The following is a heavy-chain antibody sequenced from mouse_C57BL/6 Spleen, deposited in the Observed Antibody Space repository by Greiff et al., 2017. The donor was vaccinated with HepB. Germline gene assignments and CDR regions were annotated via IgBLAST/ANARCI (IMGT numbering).Heavy chain of an antibody. CDR2: INPNNGGT. CDR1: GYTFTDYY. CDR3: ARRAFYYDYDGRAYYFDY. Sequence: EVQLQQSGPELVKPGASVKISCKASGYTFTDYYMNWVKQSHGKSLEWIGDINPNNGGTSYNQKFKGKATLTVDKSSSTAYMELRSLTSEDSAVYYCARRAFYYDYDGRAYYFDYWGQGTTLTVSS. V-gene: IGHV1-26*01. J-gene: IGHJ2*01. D-gene: IGHD2-4*01.